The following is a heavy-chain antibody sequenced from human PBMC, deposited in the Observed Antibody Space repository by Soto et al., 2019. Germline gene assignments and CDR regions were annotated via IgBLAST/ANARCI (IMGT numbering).Heavy chain of an antibody. D-gene: IGHD6-19*01. CDR3: ARSDGIAVAGNYYYGMDV. V-gene: IGHV4-59*01. CDR1: GGSISSYY. CDR2: IYYSGST. Sequence: SETLSLTCTVSGGSISSYYWSWIRQPPGKGLEWIGYIYYSGSTNYNPSLKSRVTISVDTSKNQFSLKLSSVTAADTAVYYRARSDGIAVAGNYYYGMDVWGQGTTVTVSS. J-gene: IGHJ6*02.